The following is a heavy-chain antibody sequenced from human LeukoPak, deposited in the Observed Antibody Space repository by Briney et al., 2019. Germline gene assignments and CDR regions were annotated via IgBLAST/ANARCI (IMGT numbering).Heavy chain of an antibody. D-gene: IGHD2-2*01. V-gene: IGHV1-69*05. CDR1: GGTFSSYA. CDR3: ARSRQLLYYYYYYMDV. J-gene: IGHJ6*03. CDR2: IIPIFGTA. Sequence: GASVKVSCKASGGTFSSYAISWVRQAPGQGLEWMGGIIPIFGTANYAQKFQGRVTITTDESTSTAYMELSSLRSEDTAVYYCARSRQLLYYYYYYMDVWGKGTTVTVSS.